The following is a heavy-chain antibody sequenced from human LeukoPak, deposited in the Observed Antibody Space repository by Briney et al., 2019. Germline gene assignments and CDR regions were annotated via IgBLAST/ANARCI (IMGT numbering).Heavy chain of an antibody. J-gene: IGHJ4*02. CDR2: INTNIGNP. V-gene: IGHV7-4-1*02. CDR1: GYTFTSYA. CDR3: ARQIAAAGKEEGYFDY. Sequence: ASVKVSCKAAGYTFTSYAMNWVRQAPGQGLEWMGWINTNIGNPTYAQGFTGRFVFSLDTSVSTAYLQISSLKAEDTAVYYCARQIAAAGKEEGYFDYWGQGTLVTVSS. D-gene: IGHD6-13*01.